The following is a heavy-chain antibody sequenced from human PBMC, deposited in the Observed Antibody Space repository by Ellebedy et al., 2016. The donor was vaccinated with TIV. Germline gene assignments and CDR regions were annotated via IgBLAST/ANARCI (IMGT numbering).Heavy chain of an antibody. J-gene: IGHJ4*02. D-gene: IGHD6-19*01. CDR1: GGSFSGYY. V-gene: IGHV4-34*01. CDR2: INHSGST. CDR3: ARDPEYSSGWGLDY. Sequence: GSLRLSXAVYGGSFSGYYWSWIRQPPGKGLEWIGEINHSGSTNYNPSLKSRLTISVDTSKNQFSLKLSSVTAADTAVYYCARDPEYSSGWGLDYWGQGTLVTVSS.